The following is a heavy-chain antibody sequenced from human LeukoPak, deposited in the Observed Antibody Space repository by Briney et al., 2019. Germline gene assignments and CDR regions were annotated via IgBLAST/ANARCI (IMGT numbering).Heavy chain of an antibody. D-gene: IGHD4-17*01. Sequence: ASVKVSCKASGYTFTSYGITWVRQAPGQGLEWMGWINAYNGNPHYAQKLQGRVTMTTDTSTSTAYMEVRSLRSDDTAVYYCARGLQYGDYLAPLDYWGQGTLVTVSS. CDR3: ARGLQYGDYLAPLDY. V-gene: IGHV1-18*01. CDR1: GYTFTSYG. J-gene: IGHJ4*02. CDR2: INAYNGNP.